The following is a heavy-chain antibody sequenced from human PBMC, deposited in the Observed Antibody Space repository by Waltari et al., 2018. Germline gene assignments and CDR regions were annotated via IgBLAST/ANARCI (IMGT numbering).Heavy chain of an antibody. V-gene: IGHV1-69-2*01. CDR3: ATPSRYCSSTSCYDLDY. CDR1: GHTFTDYS. Sequence: EVQLVQPGAEVKKPGAPVKIPCKASGHTFTDYSMHWVPQAPGKGLEWMGRVDPEDGETIYAEKFQGRVTITADTSTDTAYMELSSLRSEDTAVYYCATPSRYCSSTSCYDLDYWGQGTLVTVSS. D-gene: IGHD2-2*01. J-gene: IGHJ4*02. CDR2: VDPEDGET.